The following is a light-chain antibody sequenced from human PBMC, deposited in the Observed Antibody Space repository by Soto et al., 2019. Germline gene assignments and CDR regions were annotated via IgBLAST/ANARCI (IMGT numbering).Light chain of an antibody. CDR3: QQYNNFPWT. V-gene: IGKV1-5*01. J-gene: IGKJ1*01. Sequence: DIQMTQSPSTLSASVGDTVTITCRAGQSITNWLAWYQQKPGRAPNLLIYDASNLEDGVPSRFSGSGSGTEFPLTISSRQPDDFATYYCQQYNNFPWTFGQGTRVDVK. CDR2: DAS. CDR1: QSITNW.